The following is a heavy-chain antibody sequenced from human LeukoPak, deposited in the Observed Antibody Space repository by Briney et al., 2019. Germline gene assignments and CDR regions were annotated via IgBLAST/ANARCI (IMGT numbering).Heavy chain of an antibody. CDR2: ISSSSSTI. Sequence: PGGSPRLSCAASGFTFSPYSMNWVRQAPGKGLEWVSYISSSSSTIYYADSVKGRFTISRDNAKNSLYLQMKSLRDEDTAIYYCARDYGDLPARVPYFDYWGQGTLVTVSS. V-gene: IGHV3-48*02. CDR3: ARDYGDLPARVPYFDY. CDR1: GFTFSPYS. D-gene: IGHD4-17*01. J-gene: IGHJ4*02.